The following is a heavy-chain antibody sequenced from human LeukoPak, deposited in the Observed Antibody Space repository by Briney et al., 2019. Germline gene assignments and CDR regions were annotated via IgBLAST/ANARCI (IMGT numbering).Heavy chain of an antibody. CDR2: ISYDGSNK. V-gene: IGHV3-30-3*01. Sequence: PGGSLRLSCAASGFTFSSYAMHWVRQAPGKGLEWVAVISYDGSNKYYADSVKGRFTISRDNSKNTLYLQMNSLRAEDTAVYYCARGKLKQWLLDYWGQGTLVTVSS. J-gene: IGHJ4*02. D-gene: IGHD6-19*01. CDR1: GFTFSSYA. CDR3: ARGKLKQWLLDY.